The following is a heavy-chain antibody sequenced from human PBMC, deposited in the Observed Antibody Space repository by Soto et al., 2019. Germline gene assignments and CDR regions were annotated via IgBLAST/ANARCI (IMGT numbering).Heavy chain of an antibody. D-gene: IGHD6-19*01. J-gene: IGHJ3*02. CDR2: IIPIFGTA. Sequence: QVQLVQSGAEVKKPGSSVKVSCKASGGTFSSYAISWVRQAPGQGLEWMGGIIPIFGTANYAQKFQGRVTITADESTSTAYMELSSLRSEDTAVYYCARGAKDSGGWYSHQAFDIWGQGTMVTVSS. CDR1: GGTFSSYA. V-gene: IGHV1-69*01. CDR3: ARGAKDSGGWYSHQAFDI.